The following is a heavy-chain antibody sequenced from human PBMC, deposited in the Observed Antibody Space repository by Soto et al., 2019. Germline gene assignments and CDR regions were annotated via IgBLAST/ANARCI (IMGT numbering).Heavy chain of an antibody. D-gene: IGHD3-22*01. Sequence: ASVKVSCKASGYTFTSYYMHWVRQAPGQGLEWMGIINPSGGSTSYAQKYQGRVTMTRDTSTSTVYMELSSLRSEDTAVYYCAIVMGYYYDSSGYYTPHDAFDIWGQGTMVIVSS. CDR1: GYTFTSYY. CDR3: AIVMGYYYDSSGYYTPHDAFDI. V-gene: IGHV1-46*01. CDR2: INPSGGST. J-gene: IGHJ3*02.